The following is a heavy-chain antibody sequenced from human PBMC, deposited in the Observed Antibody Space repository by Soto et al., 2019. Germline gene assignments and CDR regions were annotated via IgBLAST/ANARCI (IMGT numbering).Heavy chain of an antibody. CDR1: GFTFSSYS. CDR2: SSSSSSYI. Sequence: EVQLVESGGGLVKPGGSLRLSCAASGFTFSSYSMNWVRQAPGKGLEWVSSSSSSSSYIYYADSVKGRFTISRDKAKNSLYLQMNSLRAEDTAVYYGARDVEKDIVLVTLRYYYYYGMDVWGQGTTVTVSS. D-gene: IGHD2-2*01. V-gene: IGHV3-21*01. CDR3: ARDVEKDIVLVTLRYYYYYGMDV. J-gene: IGHJ6*02.